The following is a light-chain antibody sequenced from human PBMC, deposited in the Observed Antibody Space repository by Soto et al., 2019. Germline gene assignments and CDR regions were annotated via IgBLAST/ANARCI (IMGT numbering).Light chain of an antibody. CDR2: DVS. CDR1: ISDVGGYNF. V-gene: IGLV2-14*03. CDR3: SSFTGSNYV. J-gene: IGLJ1*01. Sequence: SVLTQPASVSGAPWQSITISCTGTISDVGGYNFVSWYQQYPGKAPKLMICDVSNRPSGVSNRFSGSKSGNTASLTISGLQAEDEADYYCSSFTGSNYVFGTGTKVTVL.